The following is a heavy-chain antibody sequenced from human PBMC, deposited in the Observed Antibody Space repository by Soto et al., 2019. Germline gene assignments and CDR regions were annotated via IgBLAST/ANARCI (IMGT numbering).Heavy chain of an antibody. CDR1: GGTFDMYA. CDR2: IIPTFSIS. J-gene: IGHJ4*02. V-gene: IGHV1-69*01. Sequence: QVQVVQSGAEVKKPGSSVKVSCKFSGGTFDMYALNWVRQAPGQGLEWMGGIIPTFSISKYARTFQGRVTIPSDVSTSTTYRQLARLRSEAPALHYCANRPFTMTGSYFDDWGQGTQVNGSS. D-gene: IGHD3-9*01. CDR3: ANRPFTMTGSYFDD.